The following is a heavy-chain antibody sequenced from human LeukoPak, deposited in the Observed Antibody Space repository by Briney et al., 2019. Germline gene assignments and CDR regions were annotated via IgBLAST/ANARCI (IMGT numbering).Heavy chain of an antibody. CDR3: ARGVYIAAAQYGY. V-gene: IGHV4-59*01. J-gene: IGHJ4*02. CDR2: IYYSGTT. D-gene: IGHD6-13*01. Sequence: SETLSLTCTVSGGSISSYYWNWIRQPPGKGLEWIGYIYYSGTTNYNPSLKSRVTISVDTSKNQFSLELSSVTAADTAVYYCARGVYIAAAQYGYWGQGTVVTVSS. CDR1: GGSISSYY.